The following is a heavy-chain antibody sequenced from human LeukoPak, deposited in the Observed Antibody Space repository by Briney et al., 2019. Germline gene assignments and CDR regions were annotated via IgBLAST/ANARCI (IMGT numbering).Heavy chain of an antibody. CDR3: ARVVRGRGITADYYYGMDV. CDR1: GGSISSGSYY. V-gene: IGHV4-61*02. CDR2: IYTSGST. J-gene: IGHJ6*02. Sequence: PSQTLSLTCTVSGGSISSGSYYWSWIRQPAGKGLEWIGRIYTSGSTNYNPSLKSRVTISVDTSKNQFSLKLSSVTAADTAVYYCARVVRGRGITADYYYGMDVWGQGTTVTVSS. D-gene: IGHD3-10*02.